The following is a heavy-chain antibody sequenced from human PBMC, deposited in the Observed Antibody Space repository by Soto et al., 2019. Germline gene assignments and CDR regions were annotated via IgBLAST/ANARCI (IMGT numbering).Heavy chain of an antibody. V-gene: IGHV3-11*01. CDR1: GFTFSDYY. CDR2: ISFTTSTI. Sequence: QVQLVESGGGLVRPGGSLRLSCAASGFTFSDYYMSWIRQAPGKGLEWISYISFTTSTIYYADSVKGRFTISRDNAKNALYLQMNSLRAEDTAVYYCARQAYDWPRPSFWSWGQGTLVTVSS. CDR3: ARQAYDWPRPSFWS. J-gene: IGHJ5*02. D-gene: IGHD5-12*01.